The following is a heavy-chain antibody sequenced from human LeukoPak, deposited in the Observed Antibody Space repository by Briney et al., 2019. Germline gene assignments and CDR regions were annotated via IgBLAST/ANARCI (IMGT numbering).Heavy chain of an antibody. Sequence: PSQTLSLTCAVSGGSISSGGYPWSWIRQPPGKGLEWIGYIYHSGSTYYNPSLKSRVTISVDRSKNQFSLKLSSVTAADTAVYYCASCGGDCYYGMDVWGQGTTVTVSS. J-gene: IGHJ6*02. CDR3: ASCGGDCYYGMDV. D-gene: IGHD2-21*01. CDR1: GGSISSGGYP. V-gene: IGHV4-30-2*01. CDR2: IYHSGST.